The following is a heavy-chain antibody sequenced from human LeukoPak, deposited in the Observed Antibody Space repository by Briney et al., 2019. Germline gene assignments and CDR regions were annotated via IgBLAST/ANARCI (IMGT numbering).Heavy chain of an antibody. CDR3: AKGPYYYDSSGYLSN. Sequence: GGSLRLSCAATGFTFDDYAMHWVRQAPGKGLEWVSGISWNSGSIGYADSVKGRFTISRDNAKNSLHLQMNSLRAEDTALYYCAKGPYYYDSSGYLSNWGQGTLVTVSS. CDR1: GFTFDDYA. D-gene: IGHD3-22*01. CDR2: ISWNSGSI. V-gene: IGHV3-9*01. J-gene: IGHJ4*02.